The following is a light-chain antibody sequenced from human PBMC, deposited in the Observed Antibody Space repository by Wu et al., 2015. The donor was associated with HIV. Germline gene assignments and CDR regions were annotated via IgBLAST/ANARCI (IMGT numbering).Light chain of an antibody. J-gene: IGKJ1*01. V-gene: IGKV3-11*01. CDR2: DTS. CDR3: HQRTTWPRT. Sequence: EIVLTQFPATLSLSPGERATLSCRASQSVASFLAWYQQKPGQAPRLLIYDTSNRAAGIPTRFSGSGFGTDFTLTISSLEPEDFAVYYCHQRTTWPRTFGQGTKVEVK. CDR1: QSVASF.